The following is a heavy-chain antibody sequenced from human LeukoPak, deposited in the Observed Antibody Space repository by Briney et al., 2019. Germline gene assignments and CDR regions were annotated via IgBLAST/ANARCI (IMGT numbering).Heavy chain of an antibody. CDR1: GFTVSSNY. Sequence: GGSLRLSCAASGFTVSSNYMSWVRQAPGKGLEWVSVIYSGGSTYYADSVKGRFTISRDNSKSTLYLQMNSLRAEDTAVYYCASRYCSGGSCYLVHYYYGMDVWGQGTTVTVSS. CDR2: IYSGGST. V-gene: IGHV3-53*01. J-gene: IGHJ6*02. CDR3: ASRYCSGGSCYLVHYYYGMDV. D-gene: IGHD2-15*01.